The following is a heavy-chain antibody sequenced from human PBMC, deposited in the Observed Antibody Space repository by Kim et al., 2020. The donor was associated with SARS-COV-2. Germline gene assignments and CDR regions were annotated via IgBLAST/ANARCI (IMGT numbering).Heavy chain of an antibody. Sequence: GGSLRLSCAASGFTFSDYAMIWVRQAPEKGLEWVSTISATGGSTYYPGSVKGRFTVSRDNSKNTLSLQMNSLRAEDTALYYCVKGLYNSDWYRWLDPWGQGTLVTVSS. CDR1: GFTFSDYA. D-gene: IGHD6-19*01. V-gene: IGHV3-23*01. CDR2: ISATGGST. J-gene: IGHJ5*02. CDR3: VKGLYNSDWYRWLDP.